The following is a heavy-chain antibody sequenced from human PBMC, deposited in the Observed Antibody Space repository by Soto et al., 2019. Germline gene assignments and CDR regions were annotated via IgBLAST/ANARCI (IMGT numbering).Heavy chain of an antibody. CDR2: IDPSDSYT. Sequence: GESLKISCKGSGYSFTSYWISWVRQMPGKGLEWMGRIDPSDSYTNYSPSFQGHVTISADKSISTAYLQWSSLKASDTAMYYCARLVRQRGVWWLEAGLGGLMDVWGQGTTVTVSS. J-gene: IGHJ6*02. D-gene: IGHD5-12*01. CDR1: GYSFTSYW. CDR3: ARLVRQRGVWWLEAGLGGLMDV. V-gene: IGHV5-10-1*01.